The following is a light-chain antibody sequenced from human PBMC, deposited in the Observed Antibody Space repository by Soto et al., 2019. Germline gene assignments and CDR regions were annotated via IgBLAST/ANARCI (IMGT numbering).Light chain of an antibody. Sequence: DIQMTQSPSSLSASVGDRVTITCRASQSISSYLNWYQQKPGKAPKLLIYAASSLQSGVPSRFSGSGSATDFTLTIAGLQPEDSASYFCQQSISAPLTFGGGTKVEIK. CDR3: QQSISAPLT. CDR1: QSISSY. V-gene: IGKV1-39*01. CDR2: AAS. J-gene: IGKJ4*01.